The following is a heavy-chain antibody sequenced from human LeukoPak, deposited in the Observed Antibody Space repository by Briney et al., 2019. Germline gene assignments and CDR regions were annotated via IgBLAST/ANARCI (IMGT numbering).Heavy chain of an antibody. CDR1: AFTLSSDA. CDR3: AKAYCSSNRCYFFDY. D-gene: IGHD2-2*01. J-gene: IGHJ4*02. V-gene: IGHV3-23*01. Sequence: GGSLRLSCAASAFTLSSDAMSWVRQAPGKGMERGSVISDSGGYTYYADSVKGRFTISRDNSKNTLYLQMNSLRAEDTAVYYCAKAYCSSNRCYFFDYWGQGTLVTVSS. CDR2: ISDSGGYT.